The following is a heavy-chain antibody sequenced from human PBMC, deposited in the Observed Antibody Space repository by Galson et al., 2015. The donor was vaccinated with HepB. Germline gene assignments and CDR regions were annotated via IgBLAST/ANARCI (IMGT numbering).Heavy chain of an antibody. D-gene: IGHD3-9*01. V-gene: IGHV3-21*01. Sequence: SLRLSCAASGFTFSSYSMNWVRQAPGKGLEWVSSISSSSSYIYYADSVKGRFTISRDNAKNSLYLQMNSLRAEDTAVYYCARDFWDILTGYPVRPHDAFDIWGQGTMVTVSS. J-gene: IGHJ3*02. CDR2: ISSSSSYI. CDR1: GFTFSSYS. CDR3: ARDFWDILTGYPVRPHDAFDI.